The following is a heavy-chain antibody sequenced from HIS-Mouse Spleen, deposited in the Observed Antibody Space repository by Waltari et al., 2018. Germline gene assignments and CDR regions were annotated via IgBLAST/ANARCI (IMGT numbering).Heavy chain of an antibody. J-gene: IGHJ2*01. CDR2: IYYSGST. CDR1: AGSIRSSSSY. V-gene: IGHV4-39*07. D-gene: IGHD6-13*01. CDR3: AREIPYSSSWYDWYFDL. Sequence: QLQLQESGPGLVTPSETLSLPCTVSAGSIRSSSSYSGWIRQPPGKGLEWIGSIYYSGSTYYNPSLKSRVTISVDTSKNQFSLKLSSVTAADTAVYYCAREIPYSSSWYDWYFDLWGRGTLVTVSS.